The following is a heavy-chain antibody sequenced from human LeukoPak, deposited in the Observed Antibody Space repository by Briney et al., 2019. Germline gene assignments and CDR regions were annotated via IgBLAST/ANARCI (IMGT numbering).Heavy chain of an antibody. V-gene: IGHV4-38-2*02. J-gene: IGHJ4*02. CDR2: IYHSGST. CDR3: ARGTGEGYSYGRYFFDY. D-gene: IGHD5-18*01. Sequence: EPSETLSLTCTVSGYSISSGYYWGWIRQPPGKGLEWIGSIYHSGSTYYNPSLKSRVTISVDTSKNQFSLKLSSVTAADTAVYYCARGTGEGYSYGRYFFDYWGQGTLVTVSS. CDR1: GYSISSGYY.